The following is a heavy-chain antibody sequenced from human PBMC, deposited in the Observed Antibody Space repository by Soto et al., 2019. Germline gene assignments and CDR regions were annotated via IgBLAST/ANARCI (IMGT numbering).Heavy chain of an antibody. CDR2: ISYDGSNK. J-gene: IGHJ4*02. CDR3: AKDSDYYDSSGYSPFDY. V-gene: IGHV3-30*18. Sequence: TLRLSCAASGFTFSSYGMHWVRQAPGKGLEWVAVISYDGSNKYYADSVKGRFTISRDNSKNTLYLQMNSLRAEDTAVYYCAKDSDYYDSSGYSPFDYWGQGTLVTVSS. D-gene: IGHD3-22*01. CDR1: GFTFSSYG.